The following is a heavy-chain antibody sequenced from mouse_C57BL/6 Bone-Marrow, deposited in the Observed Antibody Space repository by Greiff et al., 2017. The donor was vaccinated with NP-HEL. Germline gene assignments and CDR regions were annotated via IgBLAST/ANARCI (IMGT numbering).Heavy chain of an antibody. CDR1: GYTFTSYW. V-gene: IGHV1-52*01. D-gene: IGHD1-1*01. J-gene: IGHJ1*03. CDR2: IDPSDSET. CDR3: ARYDYYGSSYDWYFDV. Sequence: QVHVKQPGAELVRPGSSVKLSCKASGYTFTSYWMHWVKQRPIQGLEWIGNIDPSDSETHYNQKFKDKATLTVDKSSSTAYMQLSSLTSEDSAVYYCARYDYYGSSYDWYFDVWGTGTTVTVSS.